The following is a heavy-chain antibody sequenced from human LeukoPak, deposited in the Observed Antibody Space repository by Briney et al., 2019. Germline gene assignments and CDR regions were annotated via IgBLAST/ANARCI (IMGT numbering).Heavy chain of an antibody. D-gene: IGHD3-9*01. V-gene: IGHV4-34*01. CDR2: INHSGST. CDR3: ARAFDWLYWFDP. Sequence: SETLSLTCAVYGGSFSGYYWSWIRQPPGKGLEWIGEINHSGSTYYNPSLKSRVTISVDTSKNQFSLKLSSVTAADTAVYYCARAFDWLYWFDPWGQGTLVTVSS. J-gene: IGHJ5*02. CDR1: GGSFSGYY.